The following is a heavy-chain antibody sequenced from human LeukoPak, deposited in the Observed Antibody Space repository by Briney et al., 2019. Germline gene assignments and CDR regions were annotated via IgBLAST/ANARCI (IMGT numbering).Heavy chain of an antibody. J-gene: IGHJ6*02. CDR3: ARPSGSTSRYPFYYYYYGMDV. CDR1: GFTFSSYW. CDR2: IKQDGSEK. D-gene: IGHD2-2*01. V-gene: IGHV3-7*01. Sequence: GGSLRLSCAASGFTFSSYWMSWVRQAPGKGLEWVANIKQDGSEKYYVDSVKGRFTISRDNAKNSLYLQMNSLRAEDTAVYYCARPSGSTSRYPFYYYYYGMDVWGQGTTVTVSS.